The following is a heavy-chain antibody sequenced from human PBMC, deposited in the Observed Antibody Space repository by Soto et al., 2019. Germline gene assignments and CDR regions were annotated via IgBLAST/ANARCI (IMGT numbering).Heavy chain of an antibody. CDR2: IYYSGST. Sequence: TLSLTCTVSGGSISSYSGSWIRQPPGKGLEWIGYIYYSGSTNYHPSLKSRVTISVDTSKNQCSLKLSSVTAADTAVYYCARDRGSGWSNPYYYYGMDVWGQGTTVTVSS. V-gene: IGHV4-59*01. J-gene: IGHJ6*02. CDR1: GGSISSYS. CDR3: ARDRGSGWSNPYYYYGMDV. D-gene: IGHD6-19*01.